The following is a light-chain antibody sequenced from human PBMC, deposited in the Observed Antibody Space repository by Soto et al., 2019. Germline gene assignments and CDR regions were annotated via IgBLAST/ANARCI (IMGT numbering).Light chain of an antibody. CDR2: TNN. J-gene: IGLJ3*02. CDR1: SSNIGSNI. Sequence: QAVVTQPPSASGTPGQRVTISCSGRSSNIGSNIVNWYQQFPGTAPKLLMCTNNQRPSGVPDRFSGPKSDTSASLAISGLQSEDDADYYCAAWDDSLNADLFGGGTKLTVL. V-gene: IGLV1-44*01. CDR3: AAWDDSLNADL.